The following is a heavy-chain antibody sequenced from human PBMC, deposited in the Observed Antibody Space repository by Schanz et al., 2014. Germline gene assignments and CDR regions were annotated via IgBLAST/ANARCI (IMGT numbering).Heavy chain of an antibody. Sequence: QVQLQESGPGLVKPSETLSLTCTVSGASISSHYWSWIRQSPGKGPEWIGYIYYTGTTTYNPSLNRRVTMSVDMSKNQFSLKLRSMTAAGTAVYYCVKGQLRFSFFDYWGHGSLVTVSS. CDR2: IYYTGTT. V-gene: IGHV4-59*11. CDR1: GASISSHY. J-gene: IGHJ4*01. CDR3: VKGQLRFSFFDY. D-gene: IGHD3-3*01.